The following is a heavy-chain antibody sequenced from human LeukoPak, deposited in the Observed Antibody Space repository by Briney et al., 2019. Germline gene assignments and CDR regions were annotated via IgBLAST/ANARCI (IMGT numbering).Heavy chain of an antibody. J-gene: IGHJ5*02. CDR3: ARQHYDILTGLNWFDP. CDR1: GYSFTSYW. Sequence: GESLKISCKGSGYSFTSYWIGWVRQMPGKGLEWMGIIYPGDSDTRYSPSFQGQVTISADKSISTAYLQWSSLKASDTAVYYCARQHYDILTGLNWFDPWGQGTLVTVSS. CDR2: IYPGDSDT. D-gene: IGHD3-9*01. V-gene: IGHV5-51*01.